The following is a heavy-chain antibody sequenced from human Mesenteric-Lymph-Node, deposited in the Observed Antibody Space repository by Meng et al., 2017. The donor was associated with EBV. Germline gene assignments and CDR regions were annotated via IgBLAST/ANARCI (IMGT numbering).Heavy chain of an antibody. D-gene: IGHD3-22*01. V-gene: IGHV4-30-4*01. Sequence: GQCQGAGPGLVKPSQTLSLICTVSGGSISTGGYYWSWIRQTPGKGLEWIGNIYFSGSTHYNPPLKSRVTISVDTSKNQFSLSLRSVTAADTAVYFCARVDDSDSSYDNWGQGTLVTVSS. CDR1: GGSISTGGYY. CDR3: ARVDDSDSSYDN. J-gene: IGHJ4*02. CDR2: IYFSGST.